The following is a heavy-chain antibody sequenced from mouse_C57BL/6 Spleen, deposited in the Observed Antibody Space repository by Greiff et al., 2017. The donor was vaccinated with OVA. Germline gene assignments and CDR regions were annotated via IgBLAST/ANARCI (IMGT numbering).Heavy chain of an antibody. CDR2: IYPGDGDT. J-gene: IGHJ4*01. CDR1: GYAFSSYW. D-gene: IGHD2-4*01. CDR3: ARGGYDSGAMDY. V-gene: IGHV1-80*01. Sequence: VQLQQSGAELVKPGASVKISCKASGYAFSSYWMNWVKQRPGKGLEWIGQIYPGDGDTNYNGKFKGKATLTADKSSSTAYMQLSSLTSEDSAVYFCARGGYDSGAMDYWGQGTSVTVSS.